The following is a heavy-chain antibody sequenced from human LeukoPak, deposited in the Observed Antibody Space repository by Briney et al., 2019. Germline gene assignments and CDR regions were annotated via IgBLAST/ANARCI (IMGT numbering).Heavy chain of an antibody. D-gene: IGHD1-14*01. Sequence: SETLSLTCAVYGGSFSGYYWSWIRQPPGKGLEWIGEINHSGSTNYNPSLKSRDTISVDTSKNQFSLKLSSVTAADTAVYYCARGTLGPRKFDYWGQGTLVNVSS. CDR1: GGSFSGYY. CDR2: INHSGST. V-gene: IGHV4-34*01. J-gene: IGHJ4*02. CDR3: ARGTLGPRKFDY.